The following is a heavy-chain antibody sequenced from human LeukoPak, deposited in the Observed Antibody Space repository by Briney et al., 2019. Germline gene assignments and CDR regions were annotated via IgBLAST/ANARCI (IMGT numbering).Heavy chain of an antibody. D-gene: IGHD2-15*01. V-gene: IGHV3-43D*03. CDR2: INWDSRSA. Sequence: QAGGSLRLSCAASGFTFDDYAMHWVRHSPGKGLQWVSFINWDSRSAYYADSVKGRFTISRDNNKKSVFLQMNSLSAEDTAFYYCARDSQDCSASTCYFDYWGQGTLVTVSA. J-gene: IGHJ4*02. CDR1: GFTFDDYA. CDR3: ARDSQDCSASTCYFDY.